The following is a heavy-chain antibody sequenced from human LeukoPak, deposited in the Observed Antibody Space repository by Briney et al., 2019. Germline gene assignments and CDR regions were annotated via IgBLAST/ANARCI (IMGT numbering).Heavy chain of an antibody. D-gene: IGHD3-16*01. V-gene: IGHV3-23*01. CDR2: ISGSGGST. CDR3: AKEGGPNDAFDI. Sequence: GGSLRLSCAASGFTFSSYGMSWVRQAPGKGLEWVSAISGSGGSTYYAASVKGRFTISKDNSKNTLYLQMNSLRAEDTAVYYCAKEGGPNDAFDIWGQGTMVTVSS. CDR1: GFTFSSYG. J-gene: IGHJ3*02.